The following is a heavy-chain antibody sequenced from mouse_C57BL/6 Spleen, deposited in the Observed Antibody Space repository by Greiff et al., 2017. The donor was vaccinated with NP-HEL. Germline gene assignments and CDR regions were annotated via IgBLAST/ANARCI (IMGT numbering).Heavy chain of an antibody. CDR3: ARTAQAYAMDY. J-gene: IGHJ4*01. D-gene: IGHD3-2*02. CDR1: GYAFSSSW. Sequence: QVQLQQSGPELVKPGASVKISCKASGYAFSSSWMNWVKQRPGKGLEWIGRIYPGDGDTNYNGKFKGKATLTAYKSSSTAYMQLSSLTSEDSAVYFCARTAQAYAMDYWGQGTSVTVSS. V-gene: IGHV1-82*01. CDR2: IYPGDGDT.